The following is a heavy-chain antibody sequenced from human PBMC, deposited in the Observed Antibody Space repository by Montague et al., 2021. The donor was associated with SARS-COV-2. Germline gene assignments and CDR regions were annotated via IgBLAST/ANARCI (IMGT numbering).Heavy chain of an antibody. Sequence: SETLSLTCSVSGGSISSDYWSWIRQSPGKGLEWIGYIYYRGATNYNPSLKSRVTLSVDTSKNQFSLKLSSVTAADTAVYYCARAYYDSSGYYGYFDYWGQGTLVTVSS. CDR2: IYYRGAT. D-gene: IGHD3-22*01. V-gene: IGHV4-59*01. J-gene: IGHJ4*02. CDR1: GGSISSDY. CDR3: ARAYYDSSGYYGYFDY.